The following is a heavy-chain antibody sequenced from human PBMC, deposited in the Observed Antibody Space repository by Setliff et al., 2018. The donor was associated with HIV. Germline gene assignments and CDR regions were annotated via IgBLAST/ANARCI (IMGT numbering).Heavy chain of an antibody. V-gene: IGHV3-7*01. CDR2: IKKDGSEK. CDR3: ARDPPWNYDSSGYPYYFDY. J-gene: IGHJ4*02. Sequence: GVLRLSCAASGFILSNYWMSWVRQAPGKGLEWVASIKKDGSEKYYVDSVKGRFTISRDNGKNSLYLQMNSLSSEDTAVYYCARDPPWNYDSSGYPYYFDYWGQGTLVTVSS. CDR1: GFILSNYW. D-gene: IGHD3-22*01.